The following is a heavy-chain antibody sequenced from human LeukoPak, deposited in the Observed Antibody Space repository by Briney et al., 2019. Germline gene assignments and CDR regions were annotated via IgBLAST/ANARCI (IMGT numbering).Heavy chain of an antibody. V-gene: IGHV1-69*04. D-gene: IGHD3-9*01. Sequence: ASVKVSCKASGGTFSSYAISWVRQAPGQGLEWMGRIIPILGIANYAQKFQGRVTITADESTSTAYMELSSLRSEDTAAYYCARAVNWFDAFDIWGQGTMVTVSS. CDR2: IIPILGIA. J-gene: IGHJ3*02. CDR3: ARAVNWFDAFDI. CDR1: GGTFSSYA.